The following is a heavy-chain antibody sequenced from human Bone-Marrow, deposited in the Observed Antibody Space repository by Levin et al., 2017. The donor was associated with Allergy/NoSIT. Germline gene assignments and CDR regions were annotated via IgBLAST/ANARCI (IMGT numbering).Heavy chain of an antibody. CDR3: AREGTPQSWDY. D-gene: IGHD1-14*01. CDR2: IYHSGST. V-gene: IGHV4-38-2*02. Sequence: SETLSLTCAVSGSSISSDYYWGWIRQPPGEGLEWIGNIYHSGSTYYNPSLKSRVTISVDTSKNQFSLKVTSVTAADTAVYYCAREGTPQSWDYWGQGTLVTVSS. CDR1: GSSISSDYY. J-gene: IGHJ4*02.